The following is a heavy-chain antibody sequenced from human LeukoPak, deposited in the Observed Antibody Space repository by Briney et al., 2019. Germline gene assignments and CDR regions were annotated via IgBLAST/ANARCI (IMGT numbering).Heavy chain of an antibody. CDR1: GFTFSSFG. CDR2: IWYHGNVK. Sequence: PERSLRLSCAASGFTFSSFGMRWVRQAPGKGLEWVAFIWYHGNVKYYADSVKGRFTISRDNSKNTLYLQVNSLRAEDTAVYYCARPRGGGSYDAFDIWGQGTMVTVSS. D-gene: IGHD1-26*01. J-gene: IGHJ3*02. CDR3: ARPRGGGSYDAFDI. V-gene: IGHV3-33*01.